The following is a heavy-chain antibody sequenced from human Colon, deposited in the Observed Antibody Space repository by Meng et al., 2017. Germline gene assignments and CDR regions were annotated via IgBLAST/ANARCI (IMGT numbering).Heavy chain of an antibody. D-gene: IGHD3-3*01. Sequence: GESLKISCTAPRFSFSSYAMTWARQAPGKGLAWVSGISSSGGDTYYADSVRGRFTISRDNSKNTVFLQMNSLTADDTAIYYCTTRSGFYHFDYWGQGTLVTVSS. CDR3: TTRSGFYHFDY. CDR2: ISSSGGDT. J-gene: IGHJ4*02. CDR1: RFSFSSYA. V-gene: IGHV3-23*01.